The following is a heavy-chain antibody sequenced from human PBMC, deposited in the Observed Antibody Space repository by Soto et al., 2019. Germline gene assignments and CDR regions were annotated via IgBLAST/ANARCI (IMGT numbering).Heavy chain of an antibody. CDR3: ARGGESGYEGDY. Sequence: TSETLSLTCAVSSGSISSSNWWSWVRQPPGKGLEWIGEIYHSGSTNYNPSLKSRVTISVDKSKNQFSLKLSSVTAADTAVYYCARGGESGYEGDYWGQGTLVTVSS. J-gene: IGHJ4*02. D-gene: IGHD5-12*01. V-gene: IGHV4-4*02. CDR1: SGSISSSNW. CDR2: IYHSGST.